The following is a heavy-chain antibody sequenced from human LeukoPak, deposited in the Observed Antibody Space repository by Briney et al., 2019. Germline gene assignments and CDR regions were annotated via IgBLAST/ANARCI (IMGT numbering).Heavy chain of an antibody. CDR2: INSDGSTT. CDR1: GFTFSSYW. D-gene: IGHD5-18*01. J-gene: IGHJ4*02. V-gene: IGHV3-74*01. Sequence: GGSLRLSCAASGFTFSSYWMHWVRQAPGKGLVWLSRINSDGSTTAYADSVKGRFTISRDNAKNTLYLQMNSLRAEDTAVYSCARDKTRGLGYSYSKSGNYFDYWGQGTLVTVSS. CDR3: ARDKTRGLGYSYSKSGNYFDY.